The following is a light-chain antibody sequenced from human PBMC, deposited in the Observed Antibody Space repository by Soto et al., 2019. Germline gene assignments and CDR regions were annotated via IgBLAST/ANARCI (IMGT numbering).Light chain of an antibody. CDR3: QQSYSMPYT. V-gene: IGKV1-5*01. CDR1: QYVSTW. J-gene: IGKJ2*01. Sequence: DIQMTQSPSTLSASVGDRVTITCRACQYVSTWLAWYQKKPGKAPKVVIYDASHLQSDVPSRFSGSGSGTEFTLSISSLEPDDFATYYCQQSYSMPYTFGQGTRLEIK. CDR2: DAS.